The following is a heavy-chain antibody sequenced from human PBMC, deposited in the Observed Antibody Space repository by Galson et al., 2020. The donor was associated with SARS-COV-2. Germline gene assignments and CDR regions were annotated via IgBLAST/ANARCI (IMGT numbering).Heavy chain of an antibody. V-gene: IGHV5-51*01. CDR3: ARGIDGYRSPFDY. D-gene: IGHD6-13*01. J-gene: IGHJ4*02. CDR2: IYPGDSDT. Sequence: GESLKISCKGSGYTFANSWIAWVRQMSGKGLEWMGNIYPGDSDTRYSPSFRGQVTISAEKSINTAYLQWSSLKASDTAMYYCARGIDGYRSPFDYWGRGSLV. CDR1: GYTFANSW.